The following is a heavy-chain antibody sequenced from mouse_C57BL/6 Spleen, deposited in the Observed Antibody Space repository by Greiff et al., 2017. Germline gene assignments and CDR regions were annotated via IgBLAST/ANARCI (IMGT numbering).Heavy chain of an antibody. V-gene: IGHV1-18*01. D-gene: IGHD1-1*01. CDR3: ARSRNYYGSSYLYFDV. J-gene: IGHJ1*03. CDR2: INPNNGGT. Sequence: VQLQQSGPELVKPGASVKIPCKASGYTFTDYNMDWVKQSHGKSLEWIGDINPNNGGTNSNQKFKGKATLTVDKSSSTAYMELRSLTSEDTAVYYCARSRNYYGSSYLYFDVWGTGTTVTVSS. CDR1: GYTFTDYN.